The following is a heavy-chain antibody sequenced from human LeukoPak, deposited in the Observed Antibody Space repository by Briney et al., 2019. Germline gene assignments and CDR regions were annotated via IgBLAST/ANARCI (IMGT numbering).Heavy chain of an antibody. CDR3: AREGSIAAAGPPGAFDI. Sequence: GGSLRLSCAASGFTFSSYGMHWVRQAPGKGLEWVAVIWYDGSNKYYADSVKGRFTISRDNSKNTLYLQMNSLRAEDTAVYYCAREGSIAAAGPPGAFDIWGQGTMVTVSS. CDR1: GFTFSSYG. V-gene: IGHV3-33*01. J-gene: IGHJ3*02. CDR2: IWYDGSNK. D-gene: IGHD6-13*01.